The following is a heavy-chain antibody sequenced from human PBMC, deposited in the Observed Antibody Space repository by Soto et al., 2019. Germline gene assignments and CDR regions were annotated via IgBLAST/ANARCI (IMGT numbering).Heavy chain of an antibody. CDR1: GYTLTGYY. CDR3: ARGGELGRRAYYYYGMDV. D-gene: IGHD7-27*01. V-gene: IGHV1-2*02. J-gene: IGHJ6*02. Sequence: QVQLVQSGAEVKKPGASVKVSCKASGYTLTGYYMHWVRQATGQGLEWMGWINPNSGARNYAQKFQGRVTVTTDTSINTAYMELSSLGSDDSAVYFCARGGELGRRAYYYYGMDVWGQGTTVTVSS. CDR2: INPNSGAR.